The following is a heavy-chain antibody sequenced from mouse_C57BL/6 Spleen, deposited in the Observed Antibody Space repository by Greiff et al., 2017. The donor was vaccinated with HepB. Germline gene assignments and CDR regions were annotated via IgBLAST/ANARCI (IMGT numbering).Heavy chain of an antibody. CDR1: GYAFTNYL. J-gene: IGHJ1*03. CDR3: VGGTNFDV. V-gene: IGHV1-54*01. Sequence: VQLQQSGAELVRPGTSVKVSCKASGYAFTNYLIEWVKQRPGQGLEWIGVINPGSGGTNYNEKLKGKATLTADKSSSTAYLQLSSLTSEDSAVFFCVGGTNFDVWGTGTTVTVSS. CDR2: INPGSGGT. D-gene: IGHD4-1*01.